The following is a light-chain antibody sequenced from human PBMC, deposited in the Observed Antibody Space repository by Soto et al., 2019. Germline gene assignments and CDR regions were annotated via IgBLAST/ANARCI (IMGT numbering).Light chain of an antibody. Sequence: QSALTQPPSASGSPGQSITISCTGTSGDVGAFNYVSWYQQHPGKAPKLMIFEINKRPSGVPDRFSGSKSGNTASLTVSGLQTEDEADYYCSSYAGSNIYVFGGGTKLTVL. J-gene: IGLJ7*01. CDR1: SGDVGAFNY. V-gene: IGLV2-8*01. CDR2: EIN. CDR3: SSYAGSNIYV.